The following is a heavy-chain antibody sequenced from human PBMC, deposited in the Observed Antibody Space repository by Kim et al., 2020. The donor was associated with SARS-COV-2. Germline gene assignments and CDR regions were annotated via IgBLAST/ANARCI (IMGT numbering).Heavy chain of an antibody. V-gene: IGHV3-53*01. D-gene: IGHD2-2*03. CDR2: MYNGGNT. CDR3: ARDLGYCYTIKCPLLRTKYYGIDV. Sequence: GGSLRLSCVVSGFTFSGYYMNWVRQAPGKGLEWVSSMYNGGNTYYADSVKSRFTLSIDNSKNNLYLQLNSLRAEDTAVYYGARDLGYCYTIKCPLLRTKYYGIDVWGQGATVTVSS. CDR1: GFTFSGYY. J-gene: IGHJ6*02.